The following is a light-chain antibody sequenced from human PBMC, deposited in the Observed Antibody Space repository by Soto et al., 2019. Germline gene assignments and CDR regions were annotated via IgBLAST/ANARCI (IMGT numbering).Light chain of an antibody. J-gene: IGLJ1*01. CDR3: AAWDNRLEGYV. Sequence: QPVLPQPPSASGTPVQRFIISCSGSDSNVGTFSVNCYQQVPGAAPKLLIYTNNRRPAGVPDRFSGSKSFASASLAISGLRSEDEADYYCAAWDNRLEGYVFGSGTKLTVL. CDR2: TNN. V-gene: IGLV1-44*01. CDR1: DSNVGTFS.